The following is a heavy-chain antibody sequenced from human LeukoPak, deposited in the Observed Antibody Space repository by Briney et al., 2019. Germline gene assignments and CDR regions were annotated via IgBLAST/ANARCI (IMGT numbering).Heavy chain of an antibody. J-gene: IGHJ4*02. CDR1: GGSISSSSYY. D-gene: IGHD3-22*01. V-gene: IGHV4-39*07. CDR3: ARENYYDSSGHLDY. CDR2: IYYSGST. Sequence: SETLPLTCTVSGGSISSSSYYWGWIRQPPGKGLEWIGSIYYSGSTYYNPSLKSRVTISVDTSKNQFSLKLSSVTAADTAVYYCARENYYDSSGHLDYWGQGTLVTVSS.